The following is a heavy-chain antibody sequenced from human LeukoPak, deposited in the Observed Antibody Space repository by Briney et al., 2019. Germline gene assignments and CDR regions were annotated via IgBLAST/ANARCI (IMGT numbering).Heavy chain of an antibody. V-gene: IGHV4-31*03. J-gene: IGHJ4*02. CDR3: ARGGDRFGGFYFDY. D-gene: IGHD5-24*01. CDR1: ADSLSSGGHY. CDR2: IHHSGRS. Sequence: SETLSLTCTVSADSLSSGGHYWAWIRQFPGKGLESIGFIHHSGRSRHNPSLKDRVAISVDTSRKQFALKLSSVTAADTAMNYCARGGDRFGGFYFDYWGQGIQFIVSS.